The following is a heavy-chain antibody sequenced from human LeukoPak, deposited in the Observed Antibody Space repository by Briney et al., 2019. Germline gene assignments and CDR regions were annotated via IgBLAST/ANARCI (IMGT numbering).Heavy chain of an antibody. D-gene: IGHD2-2*01. J-gene: IGHJ6*02. V-gene: IGHV4-34*01. Sequence: PSETLSLTCAVYGGSFSGYYWSWIRQPPGKGLEWIGEINHSGSTNYNPSLKSRVTISVDTSKNQFSLKLSSVTAADTAVYYCARGIVVVPAAINYYYYGMDVWGQGTTVTVSS. CDR1: GGSFSGYY. CDR2: INHSGST. CDR3: ARGIVVVPAAINYYYYGMDV.